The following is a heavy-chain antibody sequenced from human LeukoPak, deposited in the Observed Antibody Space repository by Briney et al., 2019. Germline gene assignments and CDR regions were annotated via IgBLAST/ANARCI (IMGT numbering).Heavy chain of an antibody. D-gene: IGHD3-10*01. V-gene: IGHV3-7*03. CDR3: ARGPNYGSRSDYFDY. J-gene: IGHJ4*02. Sequence: GRSLRLSCAASGFTFSGMNWVRQAPGKGLEWVANMKEDGSEKYCVDCVKGRFTISRDNAKNSLYLQMNSLRVEDTAVYYCARGPNYGSRSDYFDYWGQGTLVTVSS. CDR2: MKEDGSEK. CDR1: GFTFSG.